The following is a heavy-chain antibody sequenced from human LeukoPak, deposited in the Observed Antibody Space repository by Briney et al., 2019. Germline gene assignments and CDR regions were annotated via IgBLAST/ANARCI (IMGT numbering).Heavy chain of an antibody. CDR3: ARSDILTGYYPTNWFDP. D-gene: IGHD3-9*01. Sequence: SETLSLTCSVSGASVSSSSHYWGWIRQPPGKGLEWIGSIYYSGNTYYNPSLKSRVTISVDTSKNQFSLKLSSVTAADTAVYYCARSDILTGYYPTNWFDPWGQGTLVTVSS. J-gene: IGHJ5*02. V-gene: IGHV4-39*01. CDR2: IYYSGNT. CDR1: GASVSSSSHY.